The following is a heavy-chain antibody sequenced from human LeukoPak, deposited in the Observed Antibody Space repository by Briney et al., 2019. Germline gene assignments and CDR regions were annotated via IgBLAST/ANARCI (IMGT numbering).Heavy chain of an antibody. J-gene: IGHJ6*02. CDR3: AREGVTTLYYYYGMDV. CDR2: IKQDGSEK. CDR1: GFTFSSYW. V-gene: IGHV3-7*01. D-gene: IGHD3-22*01. Sequence: SGGSLRLSCAASGFTFSSYWMSWVRQAPGKGLEWVAHIKQDGSEKYYVDPVKGRFTISRDNAKNSLYLQMNSLRAEDTAVYYCAREGVTTLYYYYGMDVWGQGTTVTVSS.